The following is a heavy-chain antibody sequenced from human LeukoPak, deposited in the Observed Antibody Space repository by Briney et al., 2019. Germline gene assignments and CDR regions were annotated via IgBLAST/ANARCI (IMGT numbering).Heavy chain of an antibody. V-gene: IGHV4-4*07. CDR1: GGSISSYY. Sequence: SETLSLTCTVSGGSISSYYWSWIRQPPGKGLEWIGRMYTSGSTNYNPSLKSRVTMSVDTSKNQFSLRLTSVTAADTAVYYCARGPGGGMDVWGQGTTVTVSS. CDR3: ARGPGGGMDV. D-gene: IGHD1-26*01. J-gene: IGHJ6*02. CDR2: MYTSGST.